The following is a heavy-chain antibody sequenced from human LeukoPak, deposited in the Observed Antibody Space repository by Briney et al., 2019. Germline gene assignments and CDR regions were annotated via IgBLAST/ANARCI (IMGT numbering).Heavy chain of an antibody. V-gene: IGHV1-2*02. CDR3: ARDLNDYCATTNCFTATDVDTTVVDN. CDR1: GYTSSDYY. Sequence: EASVKVSCKTSGYTSSDYYMHWVRQAPGQGLEWMGWINPNSGVTIYAQRFQGRVTLTRDTSISTAYMELKSLRSDDTAVYYCARDLNDYCATTNCFTATDVDTTVVDNWGQGTLVTVSS. CDR2: INPNSGVT. D-gene: IGHD5-18*01. J-gene: IGHJ4*02.